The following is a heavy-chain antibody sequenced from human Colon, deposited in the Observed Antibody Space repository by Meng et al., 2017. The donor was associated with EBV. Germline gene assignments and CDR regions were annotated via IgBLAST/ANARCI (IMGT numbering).Heavy chain of an antibody. J-gene: IGHJ4*02. V-gene: IGHV4-30-4*01. CDR3: ARNYYFDY. Sequence: QVRLQVSAPGLVKPSQTLSLTCTVSGVSINSGDYYWIWIRQPPGKGLEWIGYIYYTGSTYYNPSLKSRVTISMDTSKNQFSLRLSSVTAADTAVYYCARNYYFDYWGQGTLVTVSS. CDR2: IYYTGST. CDR1: GVSINSGDYY.